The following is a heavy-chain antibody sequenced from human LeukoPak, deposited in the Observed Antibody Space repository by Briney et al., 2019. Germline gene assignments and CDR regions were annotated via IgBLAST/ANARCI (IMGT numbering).Heavy chain of an antibody. V-gene: IGHV3-53*01. CDR3: ARESSRIQLDWYFDV. CDR1: GFTVSSNY. D-gene: IGHD5-18*01. J-gene: IGHJ2*01. Sequence: PGGSLRLSCAASGFTVSSNYISWVRQAPGKGLEWVSVIYSGGSTYYADSVKGRFTISRDNSKNTMYLQMNSLRAEDTAVYYCARESSRIQLDWYFDVWGRGTLVTVSS. CDR2: IYSGGST.